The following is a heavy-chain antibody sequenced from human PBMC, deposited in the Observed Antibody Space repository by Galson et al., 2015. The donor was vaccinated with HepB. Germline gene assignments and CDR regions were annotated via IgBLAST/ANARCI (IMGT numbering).Heavy chain of an antibody. D-gene: IGHD5-18*01. CDR3: ARGFRSYGYDFFDY. J-gene: IGHJ4*02. Sequence: SLRLSCAASGFTFSSYAMHWVRQAPGKGLEWVAVISYDGNYKYYADSVKGRFTISRDNSKNTLYLQMNSLRAEDTAVYYCARGFRSYGYDFFDYWGQGTLVTVSS. CDR1: GFTFSSYA. V-gene: IGHV3-30*04. CDR2: ISYDGNYK.